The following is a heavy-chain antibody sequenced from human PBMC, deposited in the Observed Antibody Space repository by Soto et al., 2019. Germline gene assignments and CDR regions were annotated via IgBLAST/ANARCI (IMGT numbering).Heavy chain of an antibody. Sequence: QLQESGPGLVKPSETLSLTCTVSGGSISSSSYYWGWIRQPPGKGLEWIGSIYYSGSTYYNPSLKSRVTISVDTSKNQFSLKLSSVTAADTAVYYCARPASFAIRKKSEYCSGGSCYSSWFDPWGQGTLVTVSS. CDR2: IYYSGST. J-gene: IGHJ5*02. CDR3: ARPASFAIRKKSEYCSGGSCYSSWFDP. CDR1: GGSISSSSYY. V-gene: IGHV4-39*01. D-gene: IGHD2-15*01.